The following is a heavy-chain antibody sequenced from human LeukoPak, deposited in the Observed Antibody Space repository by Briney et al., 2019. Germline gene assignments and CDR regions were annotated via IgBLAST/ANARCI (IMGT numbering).Heavy chain of an antibody. CDR3: ARAKRGDYGDFNWFDP. J-gene: IGHJ5*02. V-gene: IGHV4-59*12. CDR1: GGSISSYY. CDR2: IYYSGST. Sequence: SETLSLTCTVSGGSISSYYWSWIGQPPGKGLEGIGYIYYSGSTNYNPSLKSPVTISVDTSKNQFSLKLSSVTAADTAVYYCARAKRGDYGDFNWFDPWGQGTLVTVSS. D-gene: IGHD4-17*01.